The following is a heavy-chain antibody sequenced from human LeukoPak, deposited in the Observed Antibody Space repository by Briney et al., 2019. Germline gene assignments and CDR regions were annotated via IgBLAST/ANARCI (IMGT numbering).Heavy chain of an antibody. Sequence: ASVKVSCKASGGTFSSYAISWVRQAPGQGLEWMGGIIPIFGTANYAQKFQGRVTITTDESTSTAYMELSSLRSEDTAVYYCARGIAAAGTGGQYWFDPWGQGTLVTVSS. J-gene: IGHJ5*02. D-gene: IGHD6-13*01. CDR1: GGTFSSYA. CDR3: ARGIAAAGTGGQYWFDP. CDR2: IIPIFGTA. V-gene: IGHV1-69*05.